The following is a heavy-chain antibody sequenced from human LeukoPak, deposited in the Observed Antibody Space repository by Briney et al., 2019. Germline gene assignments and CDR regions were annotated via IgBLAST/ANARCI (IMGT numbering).Heavy chain of an antibody. Sequence: GGSLTLSCAASGFTFNSYAMNWVRQAPGKGLEWVSSISGSGSHTYYADSVKGRFTISRDNSKNTLYLQMNSLRAEDTAVYYCARDPAGIQLWPHGDYWGQGTLVTVSS. J-gene: IGHJ4*02. D-gene: IGHD5-18*01. V-gene: IGHV3-23*01. CDR2: ISGSGSHT. CDR3: ARDPAGIQLWPHGDY. CDR1: GFTFNSYA.